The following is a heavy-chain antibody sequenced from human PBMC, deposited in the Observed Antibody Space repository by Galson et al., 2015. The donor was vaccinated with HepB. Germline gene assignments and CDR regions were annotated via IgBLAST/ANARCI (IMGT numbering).Heavy chain of an antibody. CDR3: ARGYLGYFDY. D-gene: IGHD6-13*01. Sequence: SLRLSCAASGFTFSSYGMSWVRQAAGKGLEWVSTTYGGGTYYADSVRVRFTISRDNAKNTLYLQMNSVRAEDTAVYYCARGYLGYFDYWGQGTLVTVSS. J-gene: IGHJ4*02. CDR1: GFTFSSYG. CDR2: TYGGGT. V-gene: IGHV3-23*01.